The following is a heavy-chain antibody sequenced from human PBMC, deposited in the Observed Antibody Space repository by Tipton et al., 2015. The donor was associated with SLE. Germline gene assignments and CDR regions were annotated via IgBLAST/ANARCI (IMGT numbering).Heavy chain of an antibody. Sequence: GSLRLSCAASGFTFSSYAMSWVRQAPGKGLEWVSAISGSDGSTYYADSVKGRFTISRDNSKNTLYLQMNSLRAEDTAVYYCAKSGPIRYYGSGRIYYYGMDVWGQGTTVTVSS. J-gene: IGHJ6*02. V-gene: IGHV3-23*01. D-gene: IGHD3-10*01. CDR3: AKSGPIRYYGSGRIYYYGMDV. CDR2: ISGSDGST. CDR1: GFTFSSYA.